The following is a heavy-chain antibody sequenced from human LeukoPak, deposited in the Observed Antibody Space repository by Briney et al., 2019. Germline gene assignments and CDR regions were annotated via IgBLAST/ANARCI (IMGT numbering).Heavy chain of an antibody. CDR2: IYYGGST. Sequence: SETLSLTCTVSGGSISSSSYYWGWIRQPPGKGLEWIGYIYYGGSTYYNPSLKSRVTMSVDTSKNQFSLRLDSVTAADTAVYYCARDWLGYYDYWGQGTLVTVSS. V-gene: IGHV4-39*07. D-gene: IGHD6-19*01. CDR1: GGSISSSSYY. J-gene: IGHJ4*02. CDR3: ARDWLGYYDY.